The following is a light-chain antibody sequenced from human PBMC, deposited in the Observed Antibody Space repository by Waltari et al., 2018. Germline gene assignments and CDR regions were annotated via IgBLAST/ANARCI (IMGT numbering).Light chain of an antibody. CDR2: DAS. J-gene: IGKJ1*01. Sequence: ERATLSCRASQSVGRYLAWYQQKPGQAPRLLIYDASTRATGIPDRFSGSGSGTDFSLTISRLEPEDFAVYYCQKYVNLPATFGQGTKVEIK. CDR1: QSVGRY. V-gene: IGKV3-20*01. CDR3: QKYVNLPAT.